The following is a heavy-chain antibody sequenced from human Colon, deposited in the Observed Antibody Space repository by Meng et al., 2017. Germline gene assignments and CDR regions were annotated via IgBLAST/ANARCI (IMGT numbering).Heavy chain of an antibody. V-gene: IGHV3-15*01. J-gene: IGHJ4*02. CDR3: TTDPLWELLTGRPFDY. Sequence: SCAASGFTFSNAWMSWVRQAPGKGLEWVGRIKSKTDGGTTDYAAPVKGRFTISRDDSKNTLYLQMNSLKTEDTAVYYCTTDPLWELLTGRPFDYWGQGTLVTVSS. D-gene: IGHD1-26*01. CDR2: IKSKTDGGTT. CDR1: GFTFSNAW.